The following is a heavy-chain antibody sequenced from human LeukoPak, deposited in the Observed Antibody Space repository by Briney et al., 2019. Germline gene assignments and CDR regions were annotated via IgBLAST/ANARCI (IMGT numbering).Heavy chain of an antibody. CDR3: ARVGGSGSYYIF. V-gene: IGHV1-8*03. CDR1: GYTFTSYD. J-gene: IGHJ4*02. Sequence: ASVKVSCKASGYTFTSYDINWVRQATGQGLEWMGWMNPNSGNTGYAQKFQGRVTITRDTSASTAYMELSSLRSEDMAVYYCARVGGSGSYYIFWGQGTLVTVSS. CDR2: MNPNSGNT. D-gene: IGHD3-10*01.